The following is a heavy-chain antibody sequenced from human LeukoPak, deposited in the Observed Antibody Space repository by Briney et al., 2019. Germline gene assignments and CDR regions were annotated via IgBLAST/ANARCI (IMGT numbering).Heavy chain of an antibody. Sequence: ASVKVSCKASGYTFTSYDINWVRQATGQELEWMGWMNPNNGNTGYAQKFQGRVTMTRNTSISTAYMELSSLRSEDTAVYYCARVRRGYCSSTSCSSYNWFDPWGQGTLVTVSS. V-gene: IGHV1-8*01. CDR3: ARVRRGYCSSTSCSSYNWFDP. CDR1: GYTFTSYD. CDR2: MNPNNGNT. D-gene: IGHD2-2*01. J-gene: IGHJ5*02.